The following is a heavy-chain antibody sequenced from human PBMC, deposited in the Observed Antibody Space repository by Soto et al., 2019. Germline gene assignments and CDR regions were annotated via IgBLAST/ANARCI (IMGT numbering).Heavy chain of an antibody. V-gene: IGHV1-46*01. CDR3: AREGPRAREYIVLVPAGPPGFDP. CDR1: GYTFTSYY. D-gene: IGHD2-2*01. Sequence: GASLKVSCKASGYTFTSYYMHWVRQAPGQGLEWMGIINPSGGSTSYAQKFQGRVTMTRDTSTSTVYMELSSLRSEDTAVYYCAREGPRAREYIVLVPAGPPGFDPWGQGTLVTVSS. CDR2: INPSGGST. J-gene: IGHJ5*02.